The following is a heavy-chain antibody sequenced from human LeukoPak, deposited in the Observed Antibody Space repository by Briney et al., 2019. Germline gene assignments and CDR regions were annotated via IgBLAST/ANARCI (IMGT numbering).Heavy chain of an antibody. CDR3: ARGPVGYATSSEVDF. Sequence: SETLSLTCTVSGGSISSYYRSWIRQPPGKGLEWIGYIYYSGSTNYNPSLKSRVTISVDTSKNQFSLNLSSVTAADTAVYYCARGPVGYATSSEVDFWGQGTLVSVSS. D-gene: IGHD3-16*01. CDR1: GGSISSYY. J-gene: IGHJ4*02. V-gene: IGHV4-59*01. CDR2: IYYSGST.